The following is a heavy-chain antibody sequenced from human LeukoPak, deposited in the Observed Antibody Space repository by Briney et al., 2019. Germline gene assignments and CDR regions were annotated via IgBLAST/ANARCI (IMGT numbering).Heavy chain of an antibody. V-gene: IGHV3-30*02. CDR1: GFTFSSYW. J-gene: IGHJ3*02. Sequence: GGSLRLSCAASGFTFSSYWMSWVRQAPGKGLEWVAFIRYDGSNKYYADSVKGRFTISRDNSKNTLYLQMNSLRAEDTAVYYCAKDYDSSGYYYGAFDIWGQGTMVTVSS. D-gene: IGHD3-22*01. CDR3: AKDYDSSGYYYGAFDI. CDR2: IRYDGSNK.